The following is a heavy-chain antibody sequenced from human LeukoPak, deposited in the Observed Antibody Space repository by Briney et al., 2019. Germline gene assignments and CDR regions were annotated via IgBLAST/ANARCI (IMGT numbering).Heavy chain of an antibody. D-gene: IGHD4/OR15-4a*01. J-gene: IGHJ3*02. CDR2: ISSSSSYI. V-gene: IGHV3-21*06. Sequence: PGGSLRLSCAASGFTFSNAWMSWVRQAPGKGLEWVSSISSSSSYIYYADSVKGRFTISRDNAKNSLYLQMNSLRAEDTAVYYCARGQKPWTMVPSDAFDIWGQGTMVTVSS. CDR3: ARGQKPWTMVPSDAFDI. CDR1: GFTFSNAW.